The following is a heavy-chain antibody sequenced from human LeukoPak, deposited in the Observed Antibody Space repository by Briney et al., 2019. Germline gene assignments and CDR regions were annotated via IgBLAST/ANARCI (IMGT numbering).Heavy chain of an antibody. CDR3: ARVWFLGGSGSSLWFDP. CDR2: IKQDGSEK. D-gene: IGHD3-10*01. Sequence: GGSLRLSCAASGFTFSSYWMSWIRQAPGKGLEWVANIKQDGSEKYYVDSVKGRFTISRDNAKNSLYLQMNSLRAEDTAVYYRARVWFLGGSGSSLWFDPWGQGTLVTVSP. CDR1: GFTFSSYW. V-gene: IGHV3-7*01. J-gene: IGHJ5*02.